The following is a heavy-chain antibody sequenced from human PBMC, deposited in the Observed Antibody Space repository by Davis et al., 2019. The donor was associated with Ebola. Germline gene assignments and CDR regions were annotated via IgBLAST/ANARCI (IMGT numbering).Heavy chain of an antibody. D-gene: IGHD3-9*01. Sequence: GESLKISCAASGFTFSSYSMNWVRHAPGKGLEWVSYISRSGETIYYADSVRGRFTISRDNAKKSLYLQMNSLRDEDTAVYYCTIHNGDWLQLDHWGQGTLVTVSS. CDR1: GFTFSSYS. J-gene: IGHJ4*02. V-gene: IGHV3-48*02. CDR2: ISRSGETI. CDR3: TIHNGDWLQLDH.